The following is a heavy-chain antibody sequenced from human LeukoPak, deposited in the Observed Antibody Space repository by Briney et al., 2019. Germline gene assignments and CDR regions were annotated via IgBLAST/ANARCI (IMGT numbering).Heavy chain of an antibody. CDR2: ISSGSTYI. Sequence: GGSLRLSCAASGFTFSTYSMNWVRQAPGKGLEWVSSISSGSTYIYYADSLKGRFTISRDNAKNSVYLQMNSLRGEDTAVYYCAKADGDKPFDYWGQGALVTVSS. V-gene: IGHV3-21*01. CDR1: GFTFSTYS. D-gene: IGHD4-17*01. CDR3: AKADGDKPFDY. J-gene: IGHJ4*02.